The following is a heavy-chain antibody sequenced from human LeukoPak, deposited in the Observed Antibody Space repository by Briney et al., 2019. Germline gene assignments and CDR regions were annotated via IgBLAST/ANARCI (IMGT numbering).Heavy chain of an antibody. V-gene: IGHV3-49*04. J-gene: IGHJ4*02. Sequence: GPLRLSCTGSGFTFGDYAMTWVRQAPGKGLEWVGFIRSQIYGGTPEYAASVKGRFTISRDDSEGVAYLQMNSLKTEDTAVYYCTRDQTPYYWGQGTLVTVSS. CDR3: TRDQTPYY. CDR2: IRSQIYGGTP. CDR1: GFTFGDYA.